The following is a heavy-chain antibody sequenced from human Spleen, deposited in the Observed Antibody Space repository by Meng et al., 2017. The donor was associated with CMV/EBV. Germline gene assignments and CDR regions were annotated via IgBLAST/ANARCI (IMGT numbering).Heavy chain of an antibody. D-gene: IGHD4-17*01. CDR3: ARDEDGDYVFDY. Sequence: LQLLDAGGGLVQAGGSLRLSCAASGFTFSVYYMSWIRQAPGKGLEWVSYISSSSSYTNYADSVKGRFTISRDNAKNSLYLQMNSLRAEDTAVYYCARDEDGDYVFDYWGQGTLVTVSS. CDR2: ISSSSSYT. CDR1: GFTFSVYY. V-gene: IGHV3-11*06. J-gene: IGHJ4*02.